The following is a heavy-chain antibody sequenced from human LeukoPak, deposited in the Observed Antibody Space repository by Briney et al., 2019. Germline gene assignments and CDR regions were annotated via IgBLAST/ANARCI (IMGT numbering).Heavy chain of an antibody. CDR3: ARDCGYSYGYGY. Sequence: GGSLRLSCAASGFTFSSYIMNWVRQAPGKGLEWVSSISSSRSYIYYADSVKGRFTISGDNAKNSLYLQMNSLRAEDTAVYYCARDCGYSYGYGYWGQGTLVTVSS. J-gene: IGHJ4*02. V-gene: IGHV3-21*01. CDR2: ISSSRSYI. D-gene: IGHD5-18*01. CDR1: GFTFSSYI.